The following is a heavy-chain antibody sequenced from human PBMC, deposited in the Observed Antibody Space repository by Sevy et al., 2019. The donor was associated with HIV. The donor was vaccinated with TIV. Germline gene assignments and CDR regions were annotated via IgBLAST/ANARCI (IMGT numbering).Heavy chain of an antibody. Sequence: ASVKLSCKASGYTFTSYGISWVRQAPGQGLEWMGWISAYNGNTNYAQRLQGRVTMTTDTSTSTAYMELRSLRSDDTAVYYCARDEYSGYEVPYYYGMDVWGQGTTVTVSS. D-gene: IGHD5-12*01. CDR2: ISAYNGNT. CDR1: GYTFTSYG. V-gene: IGHV1-18*01. CDR3: ARDEYSGYEVPYYYGMDV. J-gene: IGHJ6*02.